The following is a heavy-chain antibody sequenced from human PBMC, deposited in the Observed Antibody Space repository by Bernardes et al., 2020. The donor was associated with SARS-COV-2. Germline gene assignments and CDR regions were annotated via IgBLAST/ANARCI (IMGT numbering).Heavy chain of an antibody. Sequence: GWSLRLSCAASGFTFSSYGMHWVRQAPGKGLEWVAVIWYDGSNKYYADSVKGRFTISRDNSKNTLYLQMNSLRAEDTAVYYCGGSTSHLYGMDVRGQWTTVTVSS. CDR3: GGSTSHLYGMDV. D-gene: IGHD2-2*01. V-gene: IGHV3-33*01. CDR1: GFTFSSYG. CDR2: IWYDGSNK. J-gene: IGHJ6*02.